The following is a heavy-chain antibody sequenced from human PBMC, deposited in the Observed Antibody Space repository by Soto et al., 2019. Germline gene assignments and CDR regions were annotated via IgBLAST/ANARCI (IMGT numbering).Heavy chain of an antibody. D-gene: IGHD3-16*01. J-gene: IGHJ4*01. Sequence: EVQLVESGGGLVQPGGSLRLSCAASGFTFSSYSMNWVRQAPGKGLEWISYISYSSSSIQYADSVKGRFTISRDNAKNSLYLQMSRLRDEDTAVYYCARAGGGTGYWGHGTLVTVAS. CDR2: ISYSSSSI. V-gene: IGHV3-48*02. CDR3: ARAGGGTGY. CDR1: GFTFSSYS.